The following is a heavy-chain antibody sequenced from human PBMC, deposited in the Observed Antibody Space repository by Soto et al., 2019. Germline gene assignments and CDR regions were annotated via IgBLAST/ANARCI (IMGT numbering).Heavy chain of an antibody. CDR2: ISGSGGST. Sequence: GGSLRLSCAASGFTFSSYAMSWVRQAPGKGLEWVSAISGSGGSTYYADSVKGRFTISRDNSKNTLYLQMNSLRAEDTAVYYCASLPYSSSWFPAYFDYWGQGTLVTVSS. D-gene: IGHD6-13*01. J-gene: IGHJ4*02. V-gene: IGHV3-23*01. CDR1: GFTFSSYA. CDR3: ASLPYSSSWFPAYFDY.